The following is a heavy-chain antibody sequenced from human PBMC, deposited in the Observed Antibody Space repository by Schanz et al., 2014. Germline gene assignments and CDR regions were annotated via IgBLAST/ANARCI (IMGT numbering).Heavy chain of an antibody. J-gene: IGHJ2*01. CDR2: IPWNGAAI. D-gene: IGHD1-26*01. CDR3: ARNRGSGGQNWYFDL. Sequence: EVQLVESGGGLVQPGGSLRLSCAASGFTFSGYSMNWVRQAPGKGLEWVSNIPWNGAAIGYAGSVKGRFTISRDNAKNSLFLQMNSLRAEDTAVYYCARNRGSGGQNWYFDLWGRGTLVTVSS. CDR1: GFTFSGYS. V-gene: IGHV3-48*01.